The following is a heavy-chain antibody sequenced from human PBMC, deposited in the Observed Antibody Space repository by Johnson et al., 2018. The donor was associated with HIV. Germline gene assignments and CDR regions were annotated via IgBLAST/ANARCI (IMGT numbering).Heavy chain of an antibody. CDR2: ISGSGGST. V-gene: IGHV3-23*04. CDR3: AKDGGITMIVVPYAVDI. J-gene: IGHJ3*02. CDR1: GFTFNYYP. Sequence: VQLVESGGGVVQPGRSLRLSCIVSGFTFNYYPIHWVRQAPGKGLEWVSAISGSGGSTYYADSVKGRFTISRDNSKNTLYLQMNSLRAEDTAVYYCAKDGGITMIVVPYAVDIWGQGTMVTVSS. D-gene: IGHD3-22*01.